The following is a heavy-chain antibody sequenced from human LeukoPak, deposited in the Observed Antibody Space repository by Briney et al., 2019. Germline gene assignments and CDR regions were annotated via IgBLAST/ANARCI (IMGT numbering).Heavy chain of an antibody. CDR3: ARWAGGHYDY. CDR2: IKQDGSEK. J-gene: IGHJ4*02. CDR1: GFTFSTYW. V-gene: IGHV3-7*01. D-gene: IGHD1-26*01. Sequence: PGGSLRLSCAASGFTFSTYWMSWVRQAPGKGLEWVANIKQDGSEKYYLDSVKGRLTISRDNGNNSMYLQMNSLRVEDAAVYYCARWAGGHYDYWGQGTLVTVSS.